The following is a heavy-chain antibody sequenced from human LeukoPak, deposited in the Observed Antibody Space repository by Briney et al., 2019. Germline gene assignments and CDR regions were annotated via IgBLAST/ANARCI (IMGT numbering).Heavy chain of an antibody. CDR1: GYTFTGYY. V-gene: IGHV1-2*02. CDR2: INPNSGGT. CDR3: AREPPSTGYYDY. D-gene: IGHD1-1*01. J-gene: IGHJ4*02. Sequence: ASVKVSCKASGYTFTGYYMHWVRQAPGQGLEWMGWINPNSGGTNYAQKFQGRVTMTRDTSISTAYMELSRLRSDDTAVYYCAREPPSTGYYDYWGQGTLVTVSS.